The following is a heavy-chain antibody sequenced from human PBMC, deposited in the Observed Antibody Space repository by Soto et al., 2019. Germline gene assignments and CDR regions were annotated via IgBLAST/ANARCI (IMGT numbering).Heavy chain of an antibody. D-gene: IGHD6-19*01. CDR2: KNPGGSEK. V-gene: IGHV3-7*01. CDR3: ARDRGSGLYRAGSDY. J-gene: IGHJ4*02. CDR1: GSPFSSYW. Sequence: EVQLVESGGGLVQPGGPLRLSCTPPGSPFSSYWLTWSPQPPGKGLDWVAKKNPGGSEKYYVESVKGRFTISRDNTRNSLSLQMNSLRAEDTAVYFCARDRGSGLYRAGSDYWGQGTQVTVSS.